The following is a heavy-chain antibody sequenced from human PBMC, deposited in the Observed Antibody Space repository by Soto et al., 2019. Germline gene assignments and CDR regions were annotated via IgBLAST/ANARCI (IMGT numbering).Heavy chain of an antibody. Sequence: QVQLVESGGGVVQPGRSLRLSCAASGFTFSRYAMHWVRQAPGKGLECVAAISYDGANKNYADSVKGRFTISRENSNNEVYVQMSSLRPDDTAIYYCVRDRFGQGEGYLENWGPGILVTVSS. CDR1: GFTFSRYA. D-gene: IGHD3-16*01. CDR3: VRDRFGQGEGYLEN. CDR2: ISYDGANK. J-gene: IGHJ4*02. V-gene: IGHV3-30-3*01.